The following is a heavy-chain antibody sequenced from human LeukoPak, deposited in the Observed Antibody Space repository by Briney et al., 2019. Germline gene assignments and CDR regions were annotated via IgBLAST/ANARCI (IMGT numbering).Heavy chain of an antibody. D-gene: IGHD3-16*01. Sequence: GGSLRLACEASGFTFSDYTMNWVRQAPGKGLEWVSSIDPTSYWKHYADSVKGRFTIFRDNAKNSLFLRMNSLGVEDAAVYFCARPPPAPGGVTTFYDYWALGPRATVPS. CDR2: IDPTSYWK. J-gene: IGHJ4*02. CDR3: ARPPPAPGGVTTFYDY. V-gene: IGHV3-21*01. CDR1: GFTFSDYT.